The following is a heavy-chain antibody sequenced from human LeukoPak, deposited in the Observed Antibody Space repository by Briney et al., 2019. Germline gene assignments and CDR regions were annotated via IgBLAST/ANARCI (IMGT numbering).Heavy chain of an antibody. D-gene: IGHD2-21*01. V-gene: IGHV3-7*01. CDR1: GFTFSSYS. CDR2: IRQDGSEK. J-gene: IGHJ4*02. Sequence: GGSLRLSCAASGFTFSSYSMNWVRQPPGKGLEWVANIRQDGSEKYYVDSVKGRFTISRDIAKQSVFLQMNSLRAEDTAVYYCARLSAMLRGPEDIFYFEFWGLGTLVTVSA. CDR3: ARLSAMLRGPEDIFYFEF.